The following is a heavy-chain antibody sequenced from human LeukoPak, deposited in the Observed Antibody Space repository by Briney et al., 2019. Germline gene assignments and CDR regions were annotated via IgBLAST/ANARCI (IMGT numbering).Heavy chain of an antibody. V-gene: IGHV3-30-3*01. D-gene: IGHD3-22*01. CDR1: GFTFSYYT. CDR2: IPYDGSNE. Sequence: PGGSLRLSCAASGFTFSYYTMHRVRQAPGKGLEWVAVIPYDGSNEYYADSVKGRFTISRDNSKNTLYLQMNSLRVEDTAVYYCARVLNYYDSSGYYFSYWGQGTLVTVSS. CDR3: ARVLNYYDSSGYYFSY. J-gene: IGHJ4*02.